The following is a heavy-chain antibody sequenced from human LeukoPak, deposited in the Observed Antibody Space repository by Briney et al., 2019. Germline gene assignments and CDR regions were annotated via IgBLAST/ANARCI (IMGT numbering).Heavy chain of an antibody. Sequence: PGGSLRLSCAASGFTFSSYSMNWVRQAPGKGLEWVSSISSSSSYIYYADSVKGRFTISRDNAKNSLYLQMNSLRAEDTAVYYCAREVHGFSGSYRTYYYYMDVWGKGTTVTVSS. CDR2: ISSSSSYI. CDR1: GFTFSSYS. J-gene: IGHJ6*03. D-gene: IGHD1-26*01. V-gene: IGHV3-21*01. CDR3: AREVHGFSGSYRTYYYYMDV.